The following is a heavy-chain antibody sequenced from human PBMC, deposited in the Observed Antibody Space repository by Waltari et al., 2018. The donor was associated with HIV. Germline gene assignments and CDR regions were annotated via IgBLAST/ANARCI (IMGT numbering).Heavy chain of an antibody. CDR3: ARGLPKQWLAYFDY. CDR1: GYNFTTYW. D-gene: IGHD6-19*01. V-gene: IGHV5-51*01. J-gene: IGHJ4*02. CDR2: IHPGDADT. Sequence: EVQLVQSGAEVKKPGESLTISCTSSGYNFTTYWIGWVRQMPGKGLEWMGIIHPGDADTRYSPSFQGQVTISADKSISTAFLQWSSLKASDTAMYYCARGLPKQWLAYFDYWGQGTLVTVSS.